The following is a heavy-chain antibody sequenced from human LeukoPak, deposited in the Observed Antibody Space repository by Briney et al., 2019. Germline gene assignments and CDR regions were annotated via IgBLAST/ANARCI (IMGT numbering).Heavy chain of an antibody. CDR2: ISYDGSNK. V-gene: IGHV3-30*03. CDR3: AREHYYFDY. J-gene: IGHJ4*02. CDR1: GFTFRSYA. Sequence: GTSLRLSCEAAGFTFRSYAMHWVRQAPGKGLEWVAVISYDGSNKYYADSVKGRFTISRDNSKNTLYLQMNSLRAEDTAVYYCAREHYYFDYWGQGTLVTVSS.